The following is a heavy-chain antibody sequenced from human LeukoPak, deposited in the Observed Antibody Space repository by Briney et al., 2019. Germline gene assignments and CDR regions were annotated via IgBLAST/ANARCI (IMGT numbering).Heavy chain of an antibody. Sequence: PSETLSLTCTVSGGSISSYYWSWIRQPPGKGLEWIGYIYYSGSTNYNPSLKSRVTISVDTSKNQFSLKLSSVTAADTAVYYCARVLPRYYDFWSGSSDYWGQGTLVTVSS. V-gene: IGHV4-59*01. D-gene: IGHD3-3*01. CDR2: IYYSGST. CDR1: GGSISSYY. J-gene: IGHJ4*02. CDR3: ARVLPRYYDFWSGSSDY.